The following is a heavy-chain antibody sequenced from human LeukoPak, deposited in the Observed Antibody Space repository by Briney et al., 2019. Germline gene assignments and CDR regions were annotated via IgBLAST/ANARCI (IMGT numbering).Heavy chain of an antibody. CDR1: GGAFSGYY. Sequence: SETLSLTCAVYGGAFSGYYWSWIRQPPGKGLEWIGEINHSGSTNYNPSLKSRVTISVDTSKNQFSLKLSSVTAADTAVYYCARRSSSWYSYYFDYWGQGTLVTASS. V-gene: IGHV4-34*01. D-gene: IGHD6-13*01. CDR2: INHSGST. J-gene: IGHJ4*02. CDR3: ARRSSSWYSYYFDY.